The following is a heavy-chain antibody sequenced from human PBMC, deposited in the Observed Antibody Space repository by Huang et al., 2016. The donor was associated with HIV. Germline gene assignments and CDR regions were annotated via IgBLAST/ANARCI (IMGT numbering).Heavy chain of an antibody. D-gene: IGHD1-26*01. V-gene: IGHV1-58*01. CDR3: AADLGGSYYNYYYGMDV. J-gene: IGHJ6*02. CDR2: IGVGSGNT. CDR1: GFTFTSSA. Sequence: QMQLVQSGPEVKKPGTSVKVSCKASGFTFTSSAVQWVRQARGQRLEWIGWIGVGSGNTNYAQKFQERVTITRDMSTSTAYMELSSLRSEDTAVYYCAADLGGSYYNYYYGMDVWGQGTTVTVSS.